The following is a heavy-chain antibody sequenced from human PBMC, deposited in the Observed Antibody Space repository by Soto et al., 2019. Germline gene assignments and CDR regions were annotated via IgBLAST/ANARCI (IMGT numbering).Heavy chain of an antibody. CDR1: GFTFTSYA. Sequence: GGSLRLSCAVSGFTFTSYAMTWVRQAPGKGLEWVSAISGSGGSEFYADSVKGRFTISRDNSKNTLYLQMKSLRAEDTALYHCAKGDTTMITDYYAMDVWGQGTTVTVSS. CDR3: AKGDTTMITDYYAMDV. J-gene: IGHJ6*02. CDR2: ISGSGGSE. D-gene: IGHD5-18*01. V-gene: IGHV3-23*01.